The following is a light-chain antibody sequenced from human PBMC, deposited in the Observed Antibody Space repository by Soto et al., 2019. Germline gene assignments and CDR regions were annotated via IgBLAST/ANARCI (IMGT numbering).Light chain of an antibody. V-gene: IGKV3-11*01. CDR2: DAS. CDR3: QRRTNWPLT. J-gene: IGKJ4*01. Sequence: EIVLTQSPATLSLSPGERATLSCRASRSVTTFLAWYQQKPGQAPRLLIYDASKRATGVPTRFSGSGSGTDFPLTISSLEPEDFAGYHCQRRTNWPLTFGGGTKVERK. CDR1: RSVTTF.